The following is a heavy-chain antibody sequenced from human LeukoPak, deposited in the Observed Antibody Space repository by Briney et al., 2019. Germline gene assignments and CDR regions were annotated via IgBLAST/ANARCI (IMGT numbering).Heavy chain of an antibody. Sequence: SETLSLTCTVSGGSISSYYWSWIRQPPGKGLEWIGSIYYSGSTYYNPSLKSRVTISVDTSKNQFSLKLSSVTAADTAVYYCASSYSSWANWFDPWGQGTLVTVSS. J-gene: IGHJ5*02. CDR2: IYYSGST. V-gene: IGHV4-39*01. CDR3: ASSYSSWANWFDP. D-gene: IGHD6-6*01. CDR1: GGSISSYY.